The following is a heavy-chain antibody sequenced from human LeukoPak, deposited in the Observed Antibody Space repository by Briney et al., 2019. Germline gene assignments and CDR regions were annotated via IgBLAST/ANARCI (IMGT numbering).Heavy chain of an antibody. J-gene: IGHJ4*02. D-gene: IGHD3-3*01. CDR2: IIPIFGTA. V-gene: IGHV1-69*13. CDR3: ARERYYDFWSGYWTFDY. CDR1: GGTFSSYA. Sequence: ASVKVSCKASGGTFSSYAISWVRQAPGQGLEWMGGIIPIFGTANYAQKFQGKVTITADESTSTAYMELSSLRSEDTAVYYCARERYYDFWSGYWTFDYWGQGTLVTVSS.